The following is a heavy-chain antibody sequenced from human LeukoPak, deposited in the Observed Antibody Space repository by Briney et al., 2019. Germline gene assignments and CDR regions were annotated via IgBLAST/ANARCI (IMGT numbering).Heavy chain of an antibody. Sequence: GGSLRLSCAASGFTFSSYAMHWVRQAPGKGLEWVSAISGSGGSTYYADSVKGRFTISRDNSKNTLYLQMNSLRAEDTAVYYCARWVVVAATLPYYYYYGMDVWGKGTTVTVSS. J-gene: IGHJ6*04. CDR1: GFTFSSYA. CDR2: ISGSGGST. D-gene: IGHD2-15*01. V-gene: IGHV3-23*01. CDR3: ARWVVVAATLPYYYYYGMDV.